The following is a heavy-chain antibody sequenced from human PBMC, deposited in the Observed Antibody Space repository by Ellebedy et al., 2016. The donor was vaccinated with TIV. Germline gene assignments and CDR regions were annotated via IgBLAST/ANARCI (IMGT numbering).Heavy chain of an antibody. CDR3: ARDSRVATRGLGWFDP. Sequence: PGGSLRLSCAASGLTVSSNYMSWVRQAPGKGLEWVSVIYSGGSTYYADSVKGRFTISSDNSKNTLYLQMNSLRTEDTAVYYCARDSRVATRGLGWFDPWGQGTLVTVSS. CDR2: IYSGGST. CDR1: GLTVSSNY. V-gene: IGHV3-66*01. D-gene: IGHD5-12*01. J-gene: IGHJ5*02.